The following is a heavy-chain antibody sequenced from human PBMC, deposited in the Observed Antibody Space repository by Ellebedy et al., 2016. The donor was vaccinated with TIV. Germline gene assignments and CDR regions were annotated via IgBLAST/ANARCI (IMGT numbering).Heavy chain of an antibody. J-gene: IGHJ3*02. CDR3: VRDRNYPNDVFDI. CDR1: GFNFSNHG. D-gene: IGHD5-24*01. CDR2: IWSDGDNK. Sequence: GESLKISXAASGFNFSNHGMHWVRQTPGKGLEWVAVIWSDGDNKYYADSLQGRFTISRDNSRSTLSLQMNGLRVEDTAPYFCVRDRNYPNDVFDIWGQGTMVAVSP. V-gene: IGHV3-33*01.